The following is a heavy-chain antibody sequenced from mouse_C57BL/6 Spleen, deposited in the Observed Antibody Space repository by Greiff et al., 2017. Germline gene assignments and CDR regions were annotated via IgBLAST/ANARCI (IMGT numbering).Heavy chain of an antibody. Sequence: EVQVVESGAELVRPGASVKLSCTASGFNIKDDYMHWVKQRPEQGLEWIGWIDPENGDTEYASKFQGKATITADTSSNTAYLQLSSLTSEDTAVYYCTTFVDSSGYVRPFAYWGQGTLVTVSA. CDR3: TTFVDSSGYVRPFAY. J-gene: IGHJ3*01. CDR1: GFNIKDDY. CDR2: IDPENGDT. D-gene: IGHD3-2*02. V-gene: IGHV14-4*01.